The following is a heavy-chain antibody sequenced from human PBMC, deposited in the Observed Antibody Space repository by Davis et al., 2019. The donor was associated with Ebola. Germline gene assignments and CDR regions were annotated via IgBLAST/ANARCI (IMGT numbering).Heavy chain of an antibody. CDR3: ARGPAIFGVVIILGWDY. J-gene: IGHJ4*02. CDR1: GYSISSGYY. V-gene: IGHV4-38-2*02. Sequence: MPSETLSLTCTVSGYSISSGYYWGWIRQPPGKGLEWIGSIYHSGSTYYNPSLKSRVTISVDTSKNQFSLKLSSVTAADTAVYYCARGPAIFGVVIILGWDYWGQGTLVTVSS. CDR2: IYHSGST. D-gene: IGHD3-3*01.